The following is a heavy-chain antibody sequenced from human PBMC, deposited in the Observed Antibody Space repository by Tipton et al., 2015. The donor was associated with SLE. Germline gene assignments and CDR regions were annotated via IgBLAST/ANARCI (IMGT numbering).Heavy chain of an antibody. Sequence: SLRLSCAASGFTFLTYAMHWVRQAPGKGLEWVAVTSYDGRNKNYLDSLNGRFSVSRDNSKDTVYLQMNSLTTEDTAVYYCARGYRGGTYSLRLWYFVLWGRGTLVTVSS. CDR1: GFTFLTYA. V-gene: IGHV3-30*03. CDR3: ARGYRGGTYSLRLWYFVL. J-gene: IGHJ2*01. CDR2: TSYDGRNK. D-gene: IGHD5-18*01.